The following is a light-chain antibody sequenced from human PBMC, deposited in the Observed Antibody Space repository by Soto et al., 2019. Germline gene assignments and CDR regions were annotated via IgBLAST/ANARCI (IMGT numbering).Light chain of an antibody. Sequence: DIQMTQSPSTLSASVGDRVTITCRASKSISSWLAWYQQKPGKAPRVLIYDASSLAGGVPSRFSGGGSGTEFTLTISSLQPDDFATYYCQQYNSYWAFGQGTKVDIK. CDR3: QQYNSYWA. CDR2: DAS. J-gene: IGKJ1*01. V-gene: IGKV1-5*01. CDR1: KSISSW.